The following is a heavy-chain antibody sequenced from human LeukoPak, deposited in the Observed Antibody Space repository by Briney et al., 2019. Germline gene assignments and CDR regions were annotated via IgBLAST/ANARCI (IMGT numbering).Heavy chain of an antibody. J-gene: IGHJ4*02. D-gene: IGHD6-19*01. CDR2: IYYSGST. CDR1: GFTFSSYS. V-gene: IGHV4-39*07. CDR3: ARGDSIAVAGTLFDY. Sequence: PGGSLRLSCAASGFTFSSYSMNWVRQAPGKGLEWVGSIYYSGSTYYNPSHKSRVTISVDTSKNQFSLKLSSVTAADTAVYYCARGDSIAVAGTLFDYWGQGTLVTVSS.